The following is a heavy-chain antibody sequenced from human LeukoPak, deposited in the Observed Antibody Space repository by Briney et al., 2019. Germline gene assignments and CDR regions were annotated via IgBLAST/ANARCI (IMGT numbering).Heavy chain of an antibody. CDR1: GYTFSKYG. D-gene: IGHD1-14*01. CDR3: AREDRNAFDI. CDR2: INPYNINT. J-gene: IGHJ3*02. Sequence: ASGKVSCKASGYTFSKYGVNWVRQAPGQGLEWMGWINPYNINTLYSARFQGRVIMTRDTSTSTVYMELRGLRSDDTAVYFCAREDRNAFDIWGQGTMITVSS. V-gene: IGHV1-18*01.